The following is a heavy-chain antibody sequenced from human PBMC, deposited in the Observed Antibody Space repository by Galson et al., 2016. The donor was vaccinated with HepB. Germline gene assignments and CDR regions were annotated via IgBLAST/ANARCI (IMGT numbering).Heavy chain of an antibody. Sequence: SLRLSCAASGFTFSTYGMHWVRQAPGKGLQWVSSISASHRFIHYVDSVKGRFAIPRDNAKNSLYLQMNSLRAEDTAVYYCARAYGDYAYTDHWGQGTQVIVSS. CDR1: GFTFSTYG. CDR3: ARAYGDYAYTDH. V-gene: IGHV3-21*01. D-gene: IGHD4-17*01. J-gene: IGHJ4*02. CDR2: ISASHRFI.